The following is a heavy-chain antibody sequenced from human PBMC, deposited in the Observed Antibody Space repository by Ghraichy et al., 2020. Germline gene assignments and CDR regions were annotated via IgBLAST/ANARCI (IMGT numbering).Heavy chain of an antibody. D-gene: IGHD2-21*01. CDR3: ATETLREGGVGFDP. Sequence: ASVKVSCKVSGYTLTELSMHWVRQAPGKGLEWMVGFDPEDGETIYAQKFQGRVTMTEDTSTDTAYMELSSLRSEDTAVYYCATETLREGGVGFDPWGQGTLVTVSS. V-gene: IGHV1-24*01. J-gene: IGHJ5*02. CDR1: GYTLTELS. CDR2: FDPEDGET.